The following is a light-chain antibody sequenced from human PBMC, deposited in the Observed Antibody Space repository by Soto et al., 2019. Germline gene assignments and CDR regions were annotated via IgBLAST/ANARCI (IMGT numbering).Light chain of an antibody. CDR1: SSDVGGYNY. CDR2: DVN. V-gene: IGLV2-14*01. J-gene: IGLJ1*01. Sequence: QSALTQPASVSGSPGQSITISCTGTSSDVGGYNYVSWHQQHPGKAPKLMIFDVNNRPSGVSNRFSGSKSGNTASLTISGLQAEDEADYDCSSYTSSHTCVFGTGTKVTVL. CDR3: SSYTSSHTCV.